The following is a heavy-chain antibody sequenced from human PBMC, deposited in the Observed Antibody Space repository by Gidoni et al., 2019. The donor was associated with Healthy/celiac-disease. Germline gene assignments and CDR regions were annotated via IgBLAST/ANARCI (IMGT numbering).Heavy chain of an antibody. CDR2: ISGSGSST. CDR3: AKDRGVYSSAED. D-gene: IGHD6-19*01. CDR1: GFSFSSYA. V-gene: IGHV3-23*01. Sequence: ELQLLESGGGLVQPGGSLRLSCAASGFSFSSYAMSWVRQAPGKGLEWVSAISGSGSSTYYADSVKGRFTISRDNSKNTLYLQMNSLRAEDTAVYYCAKDRGVYSSAEDWGQGTLVTVSS. J-gene: IGHJ4*02.